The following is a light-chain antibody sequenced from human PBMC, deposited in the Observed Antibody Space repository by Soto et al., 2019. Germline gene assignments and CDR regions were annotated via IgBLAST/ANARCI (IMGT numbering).Light chain of an antibody. V-gene: IGKV3-15*01. J-gene: IGKJ4*01. CDR3: QQYHDYPPLS. Sequence: EIVMTQSPATLSVSPGERATLSCRASRNINRNLAWYQQKPGQAPRLLISGASTRATGIPSRFSGSGSGTEFTLTFSSLQYEDFSVYYCQQYHDYPPLSFGGETNVEIK. CDR2: GAS. CDR1: RNINRN.